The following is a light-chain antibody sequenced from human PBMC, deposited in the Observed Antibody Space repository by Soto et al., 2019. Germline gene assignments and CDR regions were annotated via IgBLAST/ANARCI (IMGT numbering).Light chain of an antibody. CDR2: RSS. CDR3: HQFGVSRRT. Sequence: ASPGITNDHLAWNQQNVGQAPTLLISRSSSWATEIQDRFRGRGSGKDFTLTISRLEPEDVAVYFGHQFGVSRRTVGQGTKVGS. CDR1: PGITNDH. J-gene: IGKJ2*01. V-gene: IGKV3-20*01.